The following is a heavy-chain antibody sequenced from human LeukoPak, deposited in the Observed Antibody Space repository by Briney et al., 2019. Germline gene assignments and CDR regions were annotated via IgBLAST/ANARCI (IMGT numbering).Heavy chain of an antibody. CDR2: ISYDGSNK. CDR1: GFTFSSYA. CDR3: ARLYYYDSSGYYSQDY. V-gene: IGHV3-30*04. J-gene: IGHJ4*02. Sequence: GRSLRLSCAASGFTFSSYAMHWVRPAPGKGLEWVAVISYDGSNKYYADSVKGRFTISRDNAKNSLYLQMNSLRAEDTAVYYCARLYYYDSSGYYSQDYWGQGTLVTVSS. D-gene: IGHD3-22*01.